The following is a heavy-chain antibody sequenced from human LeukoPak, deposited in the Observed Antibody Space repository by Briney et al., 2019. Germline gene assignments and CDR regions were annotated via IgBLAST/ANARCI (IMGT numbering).Heavy chain of an antibody. Sequence: GGSLRLSCAVSGFTLSSSGMHWVRQAPGKGGVWVSLIYTVCIYTTYAASVKPPFTVSRYNSKNTLFLQMNSLSAEDTAVYYCARKSGYSGYALGYWGQGTLVTVSS. V-gene: IGHV3-74*03. CDR3: ARKSGYSGYALGY. CDR2: IYTVCIYT. D-gene: IGHD5-12*01. J-gene: IGHJ4*02. CDR1: GFTLSSSG.